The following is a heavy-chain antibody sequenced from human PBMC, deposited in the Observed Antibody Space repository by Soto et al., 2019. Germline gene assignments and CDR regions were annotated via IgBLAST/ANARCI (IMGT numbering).Heavy chain of an antibody. J-gene: IGHJ1*01. Sequence: EVQLVESGGGLVQPGGSLRLSCAASGFTFSSYSMNWVHQAPGKGLEWVSYISSSSSTIYYADSVKGRFTISRDNAKNSLYLQMNSLRAEDTAVYYCARGGDIVVVPAAYAEYFQHWGQGTLVTVSS. CDR2: ISSSSSTI. V-gene: IGHV3-48*01. CDR3: ARGGDIVVVPAAYAEYFQH. D-gene: IGHD2-2*01. CDR1: GFTFSSYS.